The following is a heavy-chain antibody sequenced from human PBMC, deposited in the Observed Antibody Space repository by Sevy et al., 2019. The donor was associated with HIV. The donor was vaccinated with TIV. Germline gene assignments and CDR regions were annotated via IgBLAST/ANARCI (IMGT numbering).Heavy chain of an antibody. D-gene: IGHD4-4*01. J-gene: IGHJ5*02. V-gene: IGHV4-31*03. CDR3: ARITVTTLSSARNNWFDP. CDR1: GDSINNGDYY. CDR2: IYYTGTT. Sequence: SETLSLTCTVSGDSINNGDYYWSWIRQHPGKGLEWIGKIYYTGTTYYNPSLKSRLRISVERSENTLSLSLRSVTAADMAVYYCARITVTTLSSARNNWFDPWGQGTLVTVSS.